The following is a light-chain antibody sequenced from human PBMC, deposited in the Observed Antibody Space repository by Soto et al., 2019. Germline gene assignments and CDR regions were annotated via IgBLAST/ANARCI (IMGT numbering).Light chain of an antibody. J-gene: IGLJ2*01. V-gene: IGLV2-14*01. CDR2: DVS. Sequence: QSALTQPASVSGSPGQSITISCTGTSSDVGGYKYVSWYQQHPGQEPKLMIYDVSNRPSWVSNRFSASKSGNTASLTISCLQAEDEAAYYCSSYPSISKVFGGGTQMTVL. CDR1: SSDVGGYKY. CDR3: SSYPSISKV.